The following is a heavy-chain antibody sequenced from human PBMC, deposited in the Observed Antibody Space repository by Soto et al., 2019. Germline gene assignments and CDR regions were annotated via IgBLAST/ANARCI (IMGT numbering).Heavy chain of an antibody. D-gene: IGHD5-12*01. CDR2: IYYSGST. CDR1: GGSVSSGNYY. CDR3: ARMDIVATMTDY. Sequence: SETLSLTCTVSGGSVSSGNYYWSWIRQPPGKGLEWIGYIYYSGSTNYNPSLKSRVTISVDTSKNQFSLKLSSVTAADTAVYYCARMDIVATMTDYWGQGTLVTVPQ. J-gene: IGHJ4*02. V-gene: IGHV4-61*01.